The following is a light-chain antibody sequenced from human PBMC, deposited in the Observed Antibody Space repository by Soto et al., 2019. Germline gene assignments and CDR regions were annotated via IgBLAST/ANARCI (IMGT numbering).Light chain of an antibody. J-gene: IGLJ1*01. CDR2: DVS. Sequence: QSVLTQPRSVSGSPGQSVTISCTGTSSDVGGYNYVSWYQQHPGKAPKLMIYDVSKRPSGVPDRFSGSKSGNTASLTISGLQAVDGADFNCCSYAGSYYVFGTGTKLTVL. CDR1: SSDVGGYNY. CDR3: CSYAGSYYV. V-gene: IGLV2-11*01.